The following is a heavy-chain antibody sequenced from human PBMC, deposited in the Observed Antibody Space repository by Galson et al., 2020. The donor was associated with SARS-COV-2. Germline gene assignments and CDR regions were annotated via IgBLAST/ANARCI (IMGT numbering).Heavy chain of an antibody. CDR3: ARHTLYYDYVWASYRFDV. CDR2: ISAYNGNT. V-gene: IGHV1-18*04. J-gene: IGHJ6*02. D-gene: IGHD3-16*02. CDR1: GYTFTSYG. Sequence: ASVKVSCKASGYTFTSYGISWVRQAPGQGLEWMGWISAYNGNTNYAQKLQGRVTMTTDTSTSTAYMELRSLRSDDTAVYYCARHTLYYDYVWASYRFDVWGQGTTVTVSS.